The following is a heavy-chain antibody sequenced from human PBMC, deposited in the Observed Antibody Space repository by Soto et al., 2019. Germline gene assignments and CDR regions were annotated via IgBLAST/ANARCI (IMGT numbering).Heavy chain of an antibody. CDR3: ARGDQYYYYYGMDV. CDR1: GFTFSSYA. J-gene: IGHJ6*02. D-gene: IGHD2-2*01. Sequence: PGGSLRLSCAASGFTFSSYAMHWVRQAPGKGLEWVAVISYDGSNKYYADSVKGRFTISRDNSKNTLYLQMNSLRAEDTAVYYCARGDQYYYYYGMDVWAKGPRSPSP. CDR2: ISYDGSNK. V-gene: IGHV3-30-3*01.